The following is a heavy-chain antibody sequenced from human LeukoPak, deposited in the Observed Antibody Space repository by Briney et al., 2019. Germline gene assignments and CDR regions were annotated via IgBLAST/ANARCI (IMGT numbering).Heavy chain of an antibody. V-gene: IGHV3-15*01. D-gene: IGHD3-10*01. CDR1: GFTFSNAW. J-gene: IGHJ4*02. CDR3: AKDKGWFGELSLFDY. Sequence: GGSLRLSCAASGFTFSNAWMSWVRQAPGKWLEWVGRIKSKTDGGTTDYAAPVKGRFSISRDDSKNTLYLQMNSLRAEDTAVYYCAKDKGWFGELSLFDYWGEGTLVTVSS. CDR2: IKSKTDGGTT.